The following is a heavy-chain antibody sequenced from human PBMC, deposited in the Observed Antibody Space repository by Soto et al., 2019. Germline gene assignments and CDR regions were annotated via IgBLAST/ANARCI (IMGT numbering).Heavy chain of an antibody. V-gene: IGHV4-59*01. D-gene: IGHD4-17*01. CDR3: ARVGGDDFGDSGGFDY. CDR1: GGSIRDYF. CDR2: IYYSGRT. Sequence: PSETRSLTWTVSGGSIRDYFWTWNRQPPGKGMEWIGYIYYSGRTNYNTSLKSRFSISVDTSKNHFSLQLRSVSAADTAVYYCARVGGDDFGDSGGFDYWGQGTLVTVSS. J-gene: IGHJ4*02.